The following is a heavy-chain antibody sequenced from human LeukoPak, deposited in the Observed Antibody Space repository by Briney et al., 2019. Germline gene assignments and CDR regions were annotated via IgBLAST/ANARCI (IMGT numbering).Heavy chain of an antibody. V-gene: IGHV4-59*01. CDR1: GGSISTYS. D-gene: IGHD6-19*01. J-gene: IGHJ5*02. CDR2: VYYSGST. Sequence: SETLSLTCTVSGGSISTYSWTWIRQPPGKGLEWIGNVYYSGSTNYNPSLKSRVTISIDTCKNQFSLKVSSVTAADTAVYYCARAHSSGWPHMFDPWGQGTPVTVPS. CDR3: ARAHSSGWPHMFDP.